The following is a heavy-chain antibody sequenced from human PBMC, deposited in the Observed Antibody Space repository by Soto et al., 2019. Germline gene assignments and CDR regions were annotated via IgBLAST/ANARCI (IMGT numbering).Heavy chain of an antibody. Sequence: PGGSLRLSCAASGFTFSSYAMHWVRQAPGKGLEWVAVISYDGSNTFYADSVKGRFTISRDNSKNTLSLQMNSLRAEDTALYYCAKDPAHSDFWSGYWYYFDYWGQGTQVTVSS. V-gene: IGHV3-30*18. CDR1: GFTFSSYA. CDR2: ISYDGSNT. J-gene: IGHJ4*02. CDR3: AKDPAHSDFWSGYWYYFDY. D-gene: IGHD3-3*01.